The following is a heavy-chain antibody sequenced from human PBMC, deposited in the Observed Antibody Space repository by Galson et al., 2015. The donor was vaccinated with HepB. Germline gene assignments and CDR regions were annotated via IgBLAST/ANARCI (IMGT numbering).Heavy chain of an antibody. CDR3: ARVQTGAAMVFYYYYGMDV. Sequence: SLRLSCAASGFTFSSYAMSWVRQAPGKGLEWVSAISGSGGSTYYADSVKGRFTISRDNAKNSLYLQMNSLRAEDTAVYYCARVQTGAAMVFYYYYGMDVWGQGTTVTVSS. CDR2: ISGSGGST. J-gene: IGHJ6*02. CDR1: GFTFSSYA. V-gene: IGHV3-23*01. D-gene: IGHD5-18*01.